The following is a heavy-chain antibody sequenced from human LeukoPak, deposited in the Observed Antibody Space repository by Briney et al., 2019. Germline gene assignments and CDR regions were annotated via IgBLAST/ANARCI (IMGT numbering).Heavy chain of an antibody. D-gene: IGHD3-16*01. J-gene: IGHJ4*02. V-gene: IGHV3-21*01. CDR3: GRAFPPLRTSSAGDL. CDR2: VSGRTSHI. CDR1: GFTFCDYD. Sequence: GGSLRLSCSAFGFTFCDYDMHCLRQAPGKGLEWVSSVSGRTSHIYYGESVKGRFTISRDNAKNSLYLQMNSLGAEDTAVYYCGRAFPPLRTSSAGDLWGQGTLVTVPS.